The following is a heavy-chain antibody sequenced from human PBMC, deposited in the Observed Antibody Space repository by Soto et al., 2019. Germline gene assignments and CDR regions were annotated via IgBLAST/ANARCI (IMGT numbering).Heavy chain of an antibody. CDR2: ISDTGSSH. J-gene: IGHJ4*02. V-gene: IGHV3-30*18. Sequence: SLRLSCVGSGFTFSSYGMHGVRQAPGKGLECVAVISDTGSSHYYAASVEGRFTISRENSKNTLSLHMDRLRVEDTAVYYCAKDRGGDCPDNSCYFGADYWGQGTPVTVSS. D-gene: IGHD2-2*01. CDR1: GFTFSSYG. CDR3: AKDRGGDCPDNSCYFGADY.